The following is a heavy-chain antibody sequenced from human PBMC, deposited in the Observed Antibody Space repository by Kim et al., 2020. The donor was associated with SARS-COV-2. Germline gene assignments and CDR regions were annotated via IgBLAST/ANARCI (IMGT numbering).Heavy chain of an antibody. D-gene: IGHD6-19*01. CDR2: NI. V-gene: IGHV1-3*01. Sequence: NIRYSQKFQGRVSITRDTSATTAYLEVSGLISEDTAVYYCAREAVAGSFDYWGQGSLVTVSS. J-gene: IGHJ4*02. CDR3: AREAVAGSFDY.